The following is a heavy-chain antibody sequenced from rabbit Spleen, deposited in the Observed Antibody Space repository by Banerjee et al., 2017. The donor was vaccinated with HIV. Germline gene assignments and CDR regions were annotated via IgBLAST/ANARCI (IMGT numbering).Heavy chain of an antibody. CDR1: AFSFSRGYD. Sequence: QEQLVESGGGLVKPGASLTLTCKASAFSFSRGYDMCRVRQAPGKGLEWIACIYTGNSKTYYANWAKGRFTISKTSSTTVTLQMTSLTAADTATYFCARDGHVGSGHAFFDLWGPGTLVTVS. D-gene: IGHD4-2*01. J-gene: IGHJ4*01. V-gene: IGHV1S45*01. CDR3: ARDGHVGSGHAFFDL. CDR2: IYTGNSKT.